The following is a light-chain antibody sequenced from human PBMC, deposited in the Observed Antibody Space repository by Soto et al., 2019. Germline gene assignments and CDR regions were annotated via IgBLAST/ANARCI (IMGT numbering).Light chain of an antibody. J-gene: IGKJ1*01. CDR2: WAS. V-gene: IGKV4-1*01. CDR3: LQYCGAPQT. CDR1: QSVLYSSSGNNY. Sequence: DIVMTQSPDSLAVSLGERATINCKSSQSVLYSSSGNNYLAWYQQKPGQPPKLLIYWASTRESGVPDRFSGSGSGTDFTLTISSLQAEDVAVYYCLQYCGAPQTFGQGTKVEIK.